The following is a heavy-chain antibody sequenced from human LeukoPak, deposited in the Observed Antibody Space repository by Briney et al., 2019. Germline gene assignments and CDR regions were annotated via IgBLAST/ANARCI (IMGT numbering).Heavy chain of an antibody. CDR3: ARTPRRGYSYENAFDI. D-gene: IGHD5-18*01. Sequence: SQTLSLTCTVSDGSISSALYYWSWIRQPAGKGLEWIGRIYTSGSTNYNPSLKSRVTMSVDTSKNQFSLKLSSVAAADTAVYYCARTPRRGYSYENAFDIWGQGTMVTVSS. CDR1: DGSISSALYY. CDR2: IYTSGST. V-gene: IGHV4-61*02. J-gene: IGHJ3*02.